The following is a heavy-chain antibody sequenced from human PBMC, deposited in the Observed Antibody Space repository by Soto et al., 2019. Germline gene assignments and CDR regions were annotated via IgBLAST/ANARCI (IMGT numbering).Heavy chain of an antibody. V-gene: IGHV1-8*01. J-gene: IGHJ5*02. CDR3: ARAAAMYVGWFDP. CDR2: MNPNSGNT. Sequence: ASVKVSCKASGYTFTSYDINWVRHATGQGLEWMGWMNPNSGNTGYAQKFQGRVTMTRNTSISTAYMELSSLRSEDTAVYYCARAAAMYVGWFDPWGQGTLVTVSS. CDR1: GYTFTSYD. D-gene: IGHD2-2*01.